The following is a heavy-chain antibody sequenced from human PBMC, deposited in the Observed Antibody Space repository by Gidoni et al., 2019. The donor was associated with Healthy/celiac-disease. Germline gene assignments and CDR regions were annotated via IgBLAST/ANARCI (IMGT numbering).Heavy chain of an antibody. CDR3: ARDHGYSSSWYVGDYYYYMDV. V-gene: IGHV3-21*01. CDR2: ISSSSSYI. J-gene: IGHJ6*03. D-gene: IGHD6-13*01. Sequence: GKGLEWVSSISSSSSYIYYADSVKGRFTISRDNAKNSLYLQMNSLRAEDTAVYYCARDHGYSSSWYVGDYYYYMDVWGKGTTVTVSS.